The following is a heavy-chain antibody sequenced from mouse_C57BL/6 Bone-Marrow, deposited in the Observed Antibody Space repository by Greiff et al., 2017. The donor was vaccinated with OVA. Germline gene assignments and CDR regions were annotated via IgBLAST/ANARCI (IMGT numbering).Heavy chain of an antibody. CDR2: IDPEDGDT. J-gene: IGHJ2*01. V-gene: IGHV14-2*01. D-gene: IGHD1-1*01. CDR1: GFNIKDYC. CDR3: AGGYYGSSH. Sequence: VQLKESGAELVKPGASVKLSCTASGFNIKDYCMHWVKQRTEQGLEWIGRIDPEDGDTNYAPKFQGKATITADTSSNTAYLQLSSLTSEDTAVYYCAGGYYGSSHGGQGTTLTVSS.